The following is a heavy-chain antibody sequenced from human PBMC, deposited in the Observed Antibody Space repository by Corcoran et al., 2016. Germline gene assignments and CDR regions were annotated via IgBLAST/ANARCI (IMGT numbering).Heavy chain of an antibody. J-gene: IGHJ6*02. Sequence: QVQLVESGGGVAQPGRSLRLSCAASGFTFSSYGMHWVRQAPGKGLEWVAVIWYDGSNEYYADSVKGRFTISRDNSKNTLYLQMNSLRAEDTAVYYCARDWSIVTTVVGGMDVWGHGTTVTVSS. CDR2: IWYDGSNE. CDR3: ARDWSIVTTVVGGMDV. D-gene: IGHD4-4*01. CDR1: GFTFSSYG. V-gene: IGHV3-33*01.